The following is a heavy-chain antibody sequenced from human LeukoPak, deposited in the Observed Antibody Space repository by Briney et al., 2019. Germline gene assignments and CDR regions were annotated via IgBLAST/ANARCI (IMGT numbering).Heavy chain of an antibody. J-gene: IGHJ4*02. CDR2: INPNSGGT. V-gene: IGHV1-2*02. CDR3: AREDNWNDPGLDY. D-gene: IGHD1-1*01. Sequence: GASVKVSCKASGYTFTGYYMHWVRQAPGQGLEWMGWINPNSGGTNYAQKFQGRVTMTRDTSISTAYMELSRLRSDDTAVYYCAREDNWNDPGLDYWGQGTLVTVSS. CDR1: GYTFTGYY.